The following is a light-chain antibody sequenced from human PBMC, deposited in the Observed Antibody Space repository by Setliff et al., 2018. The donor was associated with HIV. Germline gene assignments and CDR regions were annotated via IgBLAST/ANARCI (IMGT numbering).Light chain of an antibody. V-gene: IGKV1-NL1*01. CDR2: RVS. Sequence: DIQMTQSPSSLSASVGDSVTITCRASQDISDSLAWYQQRPGKAPRLLLRRVSRLESGVPSRFSGSGSGTGFSLTINSLQPEDFVTYFCQQYSTSLLTFGGGTKVDIK. CDR3: QQYSTSLLT. CDR1: QDISDS. J-gene: IGKJ4*01.